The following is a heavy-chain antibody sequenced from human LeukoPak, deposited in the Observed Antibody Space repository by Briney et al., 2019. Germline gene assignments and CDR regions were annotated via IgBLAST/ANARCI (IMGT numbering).Heavy chain of an antibody. CDR3: ARLQPRGPYYFDY. CDR2: MNPNSGNT. Sequence: ASVKVSCEASGYTFTSYDINWVRQATGQGLEWMGWMNPNSGNTGYAQKFQGRVTMTRNTSISTAYMELSSLRSEDTAVYYCARLQPRGPYYFDYWGQGTLVTVSS. V-gene: IGHV1-8*01. CDR1: GYTFTSYD. D-gene: IGHD4-11*01. J-gene: IGHJ4*02.